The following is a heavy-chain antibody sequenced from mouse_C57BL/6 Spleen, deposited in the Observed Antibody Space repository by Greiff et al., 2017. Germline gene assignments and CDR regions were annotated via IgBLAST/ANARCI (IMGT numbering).Heavy chain of an antibody. V-gene: IGHV5-4*01. CDR1: GFPFSSYA. D-gene: IGHD3-3*01. CDR3: ARDGGGTRFAY. Sequence: EVQRVESGGGLVKPGGSLKLSCAASGFPFSSYAMSLVRQTPEKRLEWVATISDGGIYTYSPDNVKCRFTISRDNAKNNLYLQMSHLKSEDTAMYYCARDGGGTRFAYWGQGTLVTVSA. J-gene: IGHJ3*01. CDR2: ISDGGIYT.